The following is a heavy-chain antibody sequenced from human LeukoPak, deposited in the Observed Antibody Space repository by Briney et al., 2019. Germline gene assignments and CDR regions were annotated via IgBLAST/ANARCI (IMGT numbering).Heavy chain of an antibody. CDR2: IDWDDDK. Sequence: SGPTLVNPTQTLTLTCTFSGFSLSTSGMSVSWIRQPPGKALEWLARIDWDDDKYYSTSLKTRLTISKDTSKNQVVLTMTNMDPVDTATYYCARISNYYDSSGRFDYWGQGTLVTVSS. CDR1: GFSLSTSGMS. D-gene: IGHD3-22*01. J-gene: IGHJ4*02. CDR3: ARISNYYDSSGRFDY. V-gene: IGHV2-70*11.